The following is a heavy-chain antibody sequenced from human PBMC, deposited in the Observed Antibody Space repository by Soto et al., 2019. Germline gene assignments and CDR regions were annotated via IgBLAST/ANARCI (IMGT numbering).Heavy chain of an antibody. CDR1: GGSISSGGYY. Sequence: SETLSLTCTVSGGSISSGGYYWSWIRQHPGKGLEWIGYIYYSGSTYYNPSLKSRVTISVDTSKNQFSLKLSSVTAADTAVYYCAREGYDILTGYLDYWGQGTLVTVSS. CDR3: AREGYDILTGYLDY. D-gene: IGHD3-9*01. CDR2: IYYSGST. J-gene: IGHJ4*02. V-gene: IGHV4-31*03.